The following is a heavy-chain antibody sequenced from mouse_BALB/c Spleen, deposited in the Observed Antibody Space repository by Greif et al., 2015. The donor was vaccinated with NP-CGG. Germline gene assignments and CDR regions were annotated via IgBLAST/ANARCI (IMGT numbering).Heavy chain of an antibody. CDR2: INPSNGGT. Sequence: QVQLQQSGAELAKPGASVKLSCKASGYTFTSYYMYWVKQRPGQGLEWIGEINPSNGGTNFNGKFKSKATLTVDKSSSTAYMQLSSLTSEDSAVYYCTRGRYDGNYAMDYWGQGTSVTVAS. J-gene: IGHJ4*01. V-gene: IGHV1S81*02. D-gene: IGHD2-14*01. CDR1: GYTFTSYY. CDR3: TRGRYDGNYAMDY.